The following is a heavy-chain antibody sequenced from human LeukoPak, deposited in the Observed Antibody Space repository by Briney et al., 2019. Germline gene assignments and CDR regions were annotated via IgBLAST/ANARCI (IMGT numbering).Heavy chain of an antibody. CDR3: AKGVAAAGRGVEYFQH. D-gene: IGHD6-13*01. Sequence: PGGSLRLSCAAPGFTFDDYAMHWVRQAPGKGLEWVSGISWNSGSIGYADSVKGRFTISRDNAKNSLYLQMNSLRAKDTALYYCAKGVAAAGRGVEYFQHWGQGTLVTVSS. J-gene: IGHJ1*01. CDR1: GFTFDDYA. CDR2: ISWNSGSI. V-gene: IGHV3-9*01.